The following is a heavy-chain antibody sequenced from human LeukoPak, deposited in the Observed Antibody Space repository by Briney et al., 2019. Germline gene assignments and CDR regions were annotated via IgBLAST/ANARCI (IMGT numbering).Heavy chain of an antibody. D-gene: IGHD3-22*01. V-gene: IGHV3-21*01. CDR3: AREYYGSSGYYDY. J-gene: IGHJ4*02. CDR2: ISSISTYI. CDR1: GFTFSSYW. Sequence: GGSLRLSCAASGFTFSSYWMSWVRQAPGKGLEWVSSISSISTYIYYADSLKGRFTISRDNAQNSLYLQMNSLRAEDTAVYYCAREYYGSSGYYDYWGQGTLVTVSS.